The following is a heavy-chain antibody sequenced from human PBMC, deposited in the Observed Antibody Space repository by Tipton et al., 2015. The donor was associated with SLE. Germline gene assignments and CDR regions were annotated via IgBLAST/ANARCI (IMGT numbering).Heavy chain of an antibody. Sequence: LRLSCTVSGGSISSHYWSWIRQPPGKGLEWIGYIYYSGSTYYNPSLKSRVTISVDTSKNQFSLKLSSVTAADTAVYYCARDKGSDIVAPDWGQGTLVTVSS. CDR3: ARDKGSDIVAPD. J-gene: IGHJ4*02. CDR1: GGSISSHY. CDR2: IYYSGST. V-gene: IGHV4-59*11. D-gene: IGHD5-12*01.